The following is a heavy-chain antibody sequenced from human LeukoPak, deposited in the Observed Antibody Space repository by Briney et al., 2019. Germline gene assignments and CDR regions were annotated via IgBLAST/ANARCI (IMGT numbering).Heavy chain of an antibody. CDR2: VNSDGSST. CDR1: GFTFSSYW. V-gene: IGHV3-74*03. CDR3: ARSPNCGGDCS. J-gene: IGHJ5*02. D-gene: IGHD2-21*02. Sequence: VGSLRLSCAVSGFTFSSYWMHWVRQAPGKGLVWVSRVNSDGSSTTYADSVKGRFTISRDNAKNTLYLQMNSLRAEDTAVYYCARSPNCGGDCSWGQGTLVTVSS.